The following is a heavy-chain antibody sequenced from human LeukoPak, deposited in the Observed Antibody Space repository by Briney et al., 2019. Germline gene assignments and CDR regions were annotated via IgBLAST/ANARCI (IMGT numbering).Heavy chain of an antibody. Sequence: GGSLRLSCAASGFTFSSYGMHWVRQAPGKGLEWVAVISYAGSNKYYADSVKGRFTISRDNSKNTLYLQMNSLRAEDTAVYYCARSDGIAAAGPFDYWGQGTLVTVS. CDR1: GFTFSSYG. CDR3: ARSDGIAAAGPFDY. CDR2: ISYAGSNK. V-gene: IGHV3-30*03. J-gene: IGHJ4*02. D-gene: IGHD6-13*01.